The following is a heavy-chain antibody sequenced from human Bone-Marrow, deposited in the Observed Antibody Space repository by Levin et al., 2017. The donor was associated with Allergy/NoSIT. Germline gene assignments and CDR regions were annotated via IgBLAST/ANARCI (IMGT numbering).Heavy chain of an antibody. V-gene: IGHV3-7*01. CDR1: GFTFSSFW. Sequence: AGGSLRLSCAASGFTFSSFWMSWVRQAPGKGLEWVANIKQDGSEKYYVDSVKGRFTISRDNAKNSLYLHMDSLRAEDTAVYFCGSNYYVSPGAPFDFWGKGTLVTVSS. J-gene: IGHJ4*02. CDR2: IKQDGSEK. D-gene: IGHD3-22*01. CDR3: GSNYYVSPGAPFDF.